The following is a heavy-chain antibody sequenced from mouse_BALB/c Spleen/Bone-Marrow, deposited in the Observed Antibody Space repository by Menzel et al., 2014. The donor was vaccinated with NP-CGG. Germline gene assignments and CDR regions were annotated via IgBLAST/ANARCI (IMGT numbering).Heavy chain of an antibody. CDR1: GYSFSGYY. CDR2: VHPNNGGT. J-gene: IGHJ4*01. CDR3: ARYGSYVGGTMDY. V-gene: IGHV1-26*01. D-gene: IGHD1-1*02. Sequence: EVQLQQSGPDLVKPGASVKISCKASGYSFSGYYMHWVKQSHGKSLEWIGRVHPNNGGTSYNQKFKGKAILNVDMSSSTAYMEVRSLTSEDSAVYYGARYGSYVGGTMDYWGQGTSVTVSS.